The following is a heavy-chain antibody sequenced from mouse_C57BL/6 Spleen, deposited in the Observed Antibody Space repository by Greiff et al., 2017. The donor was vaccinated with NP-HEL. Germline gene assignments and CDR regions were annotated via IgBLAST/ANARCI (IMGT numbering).Heavy chain of an antibody. V-gene: IGHV5-17*01. D-gene: IGHD2-4*01. Sequence: EVHLVESGGGLVKPGGSLKLSCAASGFTFSDYGMHWVRQAPEKGLEWVAYISSGSSTIYYADTVKGRFTISRDNAKNTLFLQMTSLRSEDTAMYYCARPGDYDGWYFDVWGTGTTVTVSS. CDR3: ARPGDYDGWYFDV. CDR1: GFTFSDYG. J-gene: IGHJ1*03. CDR2: ISSGSSTI.